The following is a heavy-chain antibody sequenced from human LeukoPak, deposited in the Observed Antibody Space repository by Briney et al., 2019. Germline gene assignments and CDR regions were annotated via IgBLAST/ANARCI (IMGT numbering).Heavy chain of an antibody. V-gene: IGHV1-46*01. CDR3: ARGEYYGSGSYFFDY. J-gene: IGHJ4*02. Sequence: ASVTVSCKASGYTFTSYYMHWVRQAPGQGLEWMGIINPSGGSTSYAQKFHGRVTMTRDMSTSTVYMELSRLRSEEKAVYCCARGEYYGSGSYFFDYWGQGTLVTVSA. CDR2: INPSGGST. D-gene: IGHD3-10*01. CDR1: GYTFTSYY.